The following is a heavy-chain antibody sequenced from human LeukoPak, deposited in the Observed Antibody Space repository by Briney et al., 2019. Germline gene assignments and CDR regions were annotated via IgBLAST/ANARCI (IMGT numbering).Heavy chain of an antibody. CDR3: ARDKSFVLSSGTYYYYGMDV. CDR1: GGSISSYY. J-gene: IGHJ6*02. D-gene: IGHD3-22*01. V-gene: IGHV4-59*01. CDR2: IYYSGST. Sequence: SGPGLVKPSETLSLTCTVSGGSISSYYWSWIRQPPGKGLEWIGYIYYSGSTNYNPSLKSRVTISVDTSKNQFSLKLSSVTAADTAVYYCARDKSFVLSSGTYYYYGMDVWGQGTTVTVSS.